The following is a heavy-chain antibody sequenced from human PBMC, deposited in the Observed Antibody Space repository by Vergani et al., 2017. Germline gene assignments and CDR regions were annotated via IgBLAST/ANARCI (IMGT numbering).Heavy chain of an antibody. CDR3: AGDRMVRGVIVGVVDY. CDR1: GGTFTSYA. CDR2: IIPIFGTA. D-gene: IGHD3-10*01. J-gene: IGHJ4*02. Sequence: QVQLVQSGAEVKKPGSSVKVSCKASGGTFTSYAISWVRQAPGQGLEWMGGIIPIFGTANYAQKFQGRVTITADKSTSTAYMELSSLRSEETAVYYCAGDRMVRGVIVGVVDYWGQGTLVTVSS. V-gene: IGHV1-69*06.